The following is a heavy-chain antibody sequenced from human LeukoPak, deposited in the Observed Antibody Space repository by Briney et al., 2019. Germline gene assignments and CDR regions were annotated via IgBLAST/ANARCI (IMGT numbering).Heavy chain of an antibody. V-gene: IGHV1-2*02. D-gene: IGHD2-21*01. CDR1: GYIFTNYY. CDR2: INPRSGGT. J-gene: IGHJ4*02. CDR3: ARHVSSSGEDS. Sequence: GASVKVSCKASGYIFTNYYMHWVRQAPGQGLEWMGWINPRSGGTNFAQKFQGRVTMTSDTSISAAYMELSRLRSDDTAVYYCARHVSSSGEDSWGQGTLVTVSS.